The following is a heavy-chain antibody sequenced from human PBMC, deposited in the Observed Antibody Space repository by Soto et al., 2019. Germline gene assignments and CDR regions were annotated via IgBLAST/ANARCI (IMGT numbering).Heavy chain of an antibody. J-gene: IGHJ4*02. V-gene: IGHV4-39*01. CDR3: GKVLVGATGQTDYDS. D-gene: IGHD2-15*01. CDR1: GGSIYRSGYY. CDR2: IDYNGVT. Sequence: PSETLSLTCTVSGGSIYRSGYYWGWIRQPPGRGLEWIGNIDYNGVTYSNPSLKSRVTISRDTSKNQFSLKLTSVTAADTALYYCGKVLVGATGQTDYDSWGPGTLVT.